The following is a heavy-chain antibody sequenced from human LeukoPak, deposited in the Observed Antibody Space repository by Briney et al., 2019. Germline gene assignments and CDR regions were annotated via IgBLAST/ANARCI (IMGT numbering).Heavy chain of an antibody. D-gene: IGHD3-22*01. J-gene: IGHJ5*02. Sequence: GGSLRLSCAASGFTFDDYAMHWVRQAPGKGLEWVSGISWNSGSIGYADSVKGRFTISRDNSKNTLYLQMNSLRAEDTAVYYCAKDSDYYDSSGYYSYWFDPWGQGTLVTVSS. V-gene: IGHV3-9*01. CDR3: AKDSDYYDSSGYYSYWFDP. CDR2: ISWNSGSI. CDR1: GFTFDDYA.